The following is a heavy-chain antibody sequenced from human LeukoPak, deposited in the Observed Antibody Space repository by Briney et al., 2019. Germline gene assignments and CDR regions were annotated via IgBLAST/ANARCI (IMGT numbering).Heavy chain of an antibody. Sequence: SETLSLTCTVSGDSLSSYYWSWIRQPPGKGLEWIGYISYSGSTNYNPSLKSRVTISVDASKNQFSLKLSSVTAADTAVYYCARLGQGIVGARAFDYWGQGTLVTVSS. CDR2: ISYSGST. CDR1: GDSLSSYY. D-gene: IGHD1-26*01. CDR3: ARLGQGIVGARAFDY. V-gene: IGHV4-59*08. J-gene: IGHJ4*02.